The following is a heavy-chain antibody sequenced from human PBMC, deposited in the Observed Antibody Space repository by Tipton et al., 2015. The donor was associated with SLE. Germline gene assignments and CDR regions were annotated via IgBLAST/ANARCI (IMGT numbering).Heavy chain of an antibody. Sequence: TVSLTCTVSGGSISSYFWSWIRQPPGKGLEWIGYIYYRGSTSYNPSLKSRVTISLDTSKNQFALRLSSVTAADTAVYYCARTGAYSNFYYYYYMDVWGEGTAVTVSS. V-gene: IGHV4-59*01. CDR2: IYYRGST. J-gene: IGHJ6*03. D-gene: IGHD4-11*01. CDR3: ARTGAYSNFYYYYYMDV. CDR1: GGSISSYF.